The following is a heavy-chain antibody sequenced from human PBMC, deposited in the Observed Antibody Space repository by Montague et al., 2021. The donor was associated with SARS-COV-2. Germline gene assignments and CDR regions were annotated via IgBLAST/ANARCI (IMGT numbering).Heavy chain of an antibody. D-gene: IGHD6-19*01. CDR2: ISYDGSNK. CDR3: ARVFSSSGLWFDP. CDR1: GFTFSSYA. Sequence: RLSWSASGFTFSSYAMHWVRQAPGKGLEWVAVISYDGSNKYYADSVKGRFTISRDNSKNTLYLQMNSLRAEDTAVYYCARVFSSSGLWFDPWGQGTLVTASS. V-gene: IGHV3-30*04. J-gene: IGHJ5*02.